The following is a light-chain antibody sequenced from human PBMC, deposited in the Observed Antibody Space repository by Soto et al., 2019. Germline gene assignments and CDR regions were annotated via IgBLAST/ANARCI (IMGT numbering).Light chain of an antibody. CDR2: DVS. CDR1: SSDVGGYNY. J-gene: IGLJ1*01. Sequence: QSALTQPASVSGSPGQSITISCTGTSSDVGGYNYVSWYQHHPGKAPKLIIYDVSNRPSGVSIRFSASKSDNTASLTISGLQPEEDADYHCSSYTNSNTRQIVFGTGTKLTVL. CDR3: SSYTNSNTRQIV. V-gene: IGLV2-14*03.